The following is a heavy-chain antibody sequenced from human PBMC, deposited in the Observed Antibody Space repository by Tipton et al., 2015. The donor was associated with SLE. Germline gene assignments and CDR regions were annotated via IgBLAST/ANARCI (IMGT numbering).Heavy chain of an antibody. CDR1: GFTFNTYA. Sequence: SLRLSCAASGFTFNTYAIHWVRQAPGKGLEWVAVISYDGSYEYYGDSVKGRFTISRDNSKNTLFMQMNSLTSEDSAVYYCARDDGGAITRDSWGQGTLVTVSS. D-gene: IGHD4-23*01. CDR3: ARDDGGAITRDS. V-gene: IGHV3-30*04. CDR2: ISYDGSYE. J-gene: IGHJ4*02.